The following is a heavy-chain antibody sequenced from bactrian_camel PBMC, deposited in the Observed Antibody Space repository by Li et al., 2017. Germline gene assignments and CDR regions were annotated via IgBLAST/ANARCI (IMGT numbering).Heavy chain of an antibody. V-gene: IGHV3S42*01. CDR1: GFPDNYYC. D-gene: IGHD5*01. CDR2: IETGGVGTT. CDR3: VRGDSLWVGYGYRTNPTDFGY. Sequence: VQLVESGGDSVQAGKSLTLSCTASGFPDNYYCFGWFRQVPGKEREGVAAIETGGVGTTRYADSVKGRFTISQDTAKNTMYLQMNSLKPEDTAVYYCVRGDSLWVGYGYRTNPTDFGYWGQGTQVTVS. J-gene: IGHJ6*01.